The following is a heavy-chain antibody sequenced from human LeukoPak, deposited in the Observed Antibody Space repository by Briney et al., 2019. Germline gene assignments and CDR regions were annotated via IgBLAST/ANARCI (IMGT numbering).Heavy chain of an antibody. CDR3: ARGVLWSGYFYFDY. CDR1: GFTFSDYY. V-gene: IGHV3-72*01. CDR2: IRNKANSYTT. D-gene: IGHD3-3*01. Sequence: GGSLRLSCAVSGFTFSDYYMDWVRQAPGKGLEWVGRIRNKANSYTTEYAASVKGRFTISRDDSKNSLYLQMNSLKTEDTAVYYYARGVLWSGYFYFDYWGQGTLVTVSS. J-gene: IGHJ4*02.